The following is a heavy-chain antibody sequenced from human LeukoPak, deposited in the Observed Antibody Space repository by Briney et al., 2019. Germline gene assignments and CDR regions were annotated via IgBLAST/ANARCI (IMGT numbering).Heavy chain of an antibody. CDR2: ISTSTTTI. CDR1: GFTFSSYS. V-gene: IGHV3-48*04. CDR3: ARARTSCSGGSCYSLWGYYCYYYMDV. D-gene: IGHD2-15*01. J-gene: IGHJ6*03. Sequence: PGGSLRLSCEASGFTFSSYSMNWVRQAPGKGLEWISYISTSTTTIYYANSVKGRFTISRDNAKNSLYLQMNSLRAEDTAVYYCARARTSCSGGSCYSLWGYYCYYYMDVWGKGTTVTVSS.